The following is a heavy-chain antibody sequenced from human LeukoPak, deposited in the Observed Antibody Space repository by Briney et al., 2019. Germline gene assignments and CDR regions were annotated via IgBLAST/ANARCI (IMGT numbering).Heavy chain of an antibody. CDR2: INPNSGGT. CDR3: ARDDIVGATEWFDP. J-gene: IGHJ5*02. V-gene: IGHV1-2*02. CDR1: GYTFTGYY. D-gene: IGHD1-26*01. Sequence: ASVKVSCKASGYTFTGYYIHWVRQAPGQGLEWMGWINPNSGGTNYIQKFQGRVTMTRDTSISTAYMELSRLRSDDTAVYYCARDDIVGATEWFDPWGQGTLVTVSS.